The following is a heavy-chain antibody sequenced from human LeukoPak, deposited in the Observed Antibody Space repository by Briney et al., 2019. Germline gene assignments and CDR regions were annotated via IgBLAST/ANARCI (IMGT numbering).Heavy chain of an antibody. Sequence: PSETLSLTCIVSGGSISSYYWSWIRQPPGKGLEWIGYIFYSGSTNYNPSLKSRVTISVDTSKNQFSLKLSSVTAADTAVYYCARSSGVATVAARKFDYWGQGTLVTVSS. CDR3: ARSSGVATVAARKFDY. CDR1: GGSISSYY. D-gene: IGHD6-6*01. J-gene: IGHJ4*02. CDR2: IFYSGST. V-gene: IGHV4-59*01.